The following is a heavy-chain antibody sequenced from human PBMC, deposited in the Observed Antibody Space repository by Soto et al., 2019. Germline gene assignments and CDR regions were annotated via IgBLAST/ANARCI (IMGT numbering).Heavy chain of an antibody. Sequence: PGGSLRLSCAVSGFTFSDHYMDWVRQAPGKGLEWVGRSRNKANRYTTEYAASVKGRFTISRDDSKNSLYLQMNSLKTEDTAVYYCARTGSVMVTDFDNWGQGTLVTVSS. J-gene: IGHJ4*02. CDR2: SRNKANRYTT. CDR3: ARTGSVMVTDFDN. CDR1: GFTFSDHY. D-gene: IGHD5-18*01. V-gene: IGHV3-72*01.